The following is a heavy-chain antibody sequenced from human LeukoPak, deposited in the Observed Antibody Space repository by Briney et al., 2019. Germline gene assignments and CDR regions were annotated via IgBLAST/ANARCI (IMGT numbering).Heavy chain of an antibody. D-gene: IGHD2-2*01. J-gene: IGHJ4*02. CDR2: MYYSGST. CDR1: GGSFSGYY. V-gene: IGHV4-34*01. Sequence: PSETLSLTCAVYGGSFSGYYLSWIRQPPGKGLEWIDMMYYSGSTYYNPSLKSRVTISVDTSKNQFSLKLSSATAADTAVYYCARHYCSSASCYVDYWGQGTLVAVSS. CDR3: ARHYCSSASCYVDY.